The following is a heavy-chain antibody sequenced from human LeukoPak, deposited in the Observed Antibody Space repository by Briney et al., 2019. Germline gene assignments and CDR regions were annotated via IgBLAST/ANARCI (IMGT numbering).Heavy chain of an antibody. D-gene: IGHD3-16*02. CDR2: INNSGST. J-gene: IGHJ3*02. CDR1: GGSFSGYY. V-gene: IGHV4-34*01. Sequence: SETLSLTCAVYGGSFSGYYWSWIRQPPGKGLEWIGEINNSGSTNYNPSLKSRVTISVDTSKNQFSLKLSSVTAADTAVYYCAREVITSYYDYVWGSYRGQAFDIWGQGTMVTVSS. CDR3: AREVITSYYDYVWGSYRGQAFDI.